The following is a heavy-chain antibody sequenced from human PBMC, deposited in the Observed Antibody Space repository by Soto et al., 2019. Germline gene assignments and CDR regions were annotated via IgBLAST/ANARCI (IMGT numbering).Heavy chain of an antibody. CDR3: ERGGVSTRTFDY. D-gene: IGHD3-3*01. Sequence: GESLKISCKGSGYNFAGYWIAWVRQMPGKGLELMGIIDPSDYDTRYRPSFQGQVTSSADKSISYADLKWSSLRASDTAMYYCERGGVSTRTFDYGGQGTPVTVSS. CDR1: GYNFAGYW. J-gene: IGHJ4*02. CDR2: IDPSDYDT. V-gene: IGHV5-51*01.